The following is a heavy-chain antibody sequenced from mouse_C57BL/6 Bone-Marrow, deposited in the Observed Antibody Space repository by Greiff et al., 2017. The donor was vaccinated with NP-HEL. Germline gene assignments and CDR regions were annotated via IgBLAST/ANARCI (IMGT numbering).Heavy chain of an antibody. V-gene: IGHV1-55*01. Sequence: QVQLQQPGAELVKPGASVKMSCKASGYTFTSYWITWVKQRPGQGLEWIGDISPGSGSTNYNEKFKSKATLTVDTSSSTAYMQLSSLTSEDSAVYYCAREDYSNSYYFDYWGQGTTLTVSS. CDR2: ISPGSGST. CDR1: GYTFTSYW. CDR3: AREDYSNSYYFDY. D-gene: IGHD2-5*01. J-gene: IGHJ2*01.